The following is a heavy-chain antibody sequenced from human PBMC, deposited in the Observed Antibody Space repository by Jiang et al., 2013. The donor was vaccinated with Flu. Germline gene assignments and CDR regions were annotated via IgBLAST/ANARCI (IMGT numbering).Heavy chain of an antibody. V-gene: IGHV4-34*01. CDR2: INHSGST. Sequence: LLKPSETLSLTCAVYGGSFSGYYWSWIRQPPGKGLEWIGEINHSGSTNYNPSLKSRVTISVDTSKNQFSLKLSSVTAADTAVYYCARRYYDSSGYYPSGYFDYWGQGTLVTVSS. J-gene: IGHJ4*02. CDR3: ARRYYDSSGYYPSGYFDY. CDR1: GGSFSGYY. D-gene: IGHD3-22*01.